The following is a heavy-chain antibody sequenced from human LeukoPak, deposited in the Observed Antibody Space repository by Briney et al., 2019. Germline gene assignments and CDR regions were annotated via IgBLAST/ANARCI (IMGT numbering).Heavy chain of an antibody. V-gene: IGHV3-7*01. D-gene: IGHD2-2*01. CDR1: GFTFSNDW. CDR2: INQDESKK. CDR3: ARDHAYRADY. Sequence: PGGSLRLSCAASGFTFSNDWMCWVRQAPGKGLEWVANINQDESKKHYADSVKGRFTIPRDNAKNSLYLQMSSLTAEDTAIYYCARDHAYRADYWGQGTLVTVSS. J-gene: IGHJ4*02.